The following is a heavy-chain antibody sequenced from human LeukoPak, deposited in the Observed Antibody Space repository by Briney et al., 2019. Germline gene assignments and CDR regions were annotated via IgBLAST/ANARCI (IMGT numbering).Heavy chain of an antibody. CDR1: GFTFSNAW. D-gene: IGHD3-10*01. CDR2: IKSKTDGGTT. Sequence: GGSLRLSCAASGFTFSNAWMSWVRQAPGKRLEWVGRIKSKTDGGTTDYAAPVKGRFTISRDDSKNTLYLQMNSLKTEDTAVYYCTTAAGSYYSGRVDYWGQGTLVTVSS. V-gene: IGHV3-15*01. CDR3: TTAAGSYYSGRVDY. J-gene: IGHJ4*02.